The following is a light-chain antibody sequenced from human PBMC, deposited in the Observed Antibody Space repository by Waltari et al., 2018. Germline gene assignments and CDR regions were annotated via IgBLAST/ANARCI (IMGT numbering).Light chain of an antibody. CDR1: GSDIGGYNY. J-gene: IGLJ3*02. CDR3: SSFTSTNTWV. V-gene: IGLV2-14*03. CDR2: GVS. Sequence: QSALTQPASVSGSPGQAITISCTGTGSDIGGYNYVSWYQQHPGKAPKLLIYGVSSRSSVVSNRFSGSKSGYAASLTISGLQAEDEAHYYCSSFTSTNTWVFGGGTKLTVL.